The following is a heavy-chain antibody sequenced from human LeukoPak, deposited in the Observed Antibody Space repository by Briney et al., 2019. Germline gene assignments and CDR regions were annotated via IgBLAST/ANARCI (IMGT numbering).Heavy chain of an antibody. CDR2: INPSGGST. V-gene: IGHV1-46*01. J-gene: IGHJ3*02. D-gene: IGHD6-13*01. Sequence: GASVKVSCKASGYTFTSYYMHWVRQAPGQGLEWMGIINPSGGSTSYAQKFQGRVTMTRDMSTSTVYMELSSLRSEDTAVYYCARRPKAAAGNSAFDIWGQGTMVTVSS. CDR1: GYTFTSYY. CDR3: ARRPKAAAGNSAFDI.